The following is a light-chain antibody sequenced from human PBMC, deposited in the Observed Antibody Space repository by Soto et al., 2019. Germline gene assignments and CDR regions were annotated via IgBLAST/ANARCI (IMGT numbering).Light chain of an antibody. CDR2: EVS. J-gene: IGLJ2*01. V-gene: IGLV2-14*01. Sequence: QSVLTQPASVSGSPGQSITISCTGTSSNIGGYNFVSWYQHHPGKAPKLMIYEVSNRPSGVSNRFSGSKSGNTASLTISGLQAEDGADYYCSSYTSSTSLVFGGGTKLTVL. CDR1: SSNIGGYNF. CDR3: SSYTSSTSLV.